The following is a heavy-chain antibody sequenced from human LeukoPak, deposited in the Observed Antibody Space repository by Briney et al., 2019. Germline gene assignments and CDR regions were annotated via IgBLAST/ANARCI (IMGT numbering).Heavy chain of an antibody. CDR2: ISYDGSNK. J-gene: IGHJ3*02. CDR3: ATALDWKSAFDI. D-gene: IGHD1-1*01. V-gene: IGHV3-30*01. Sequence: GGSLRLSCAASGFTFSSSAMHWVRQAPGKGLEWVAVISYDGSNKYYADSVKGRFTISRDNSKNTLYLQMNSLRAEDTAVYYCATALDWKSAFDIWGQGTMATVSS. CDR1: GFTFSSSA.